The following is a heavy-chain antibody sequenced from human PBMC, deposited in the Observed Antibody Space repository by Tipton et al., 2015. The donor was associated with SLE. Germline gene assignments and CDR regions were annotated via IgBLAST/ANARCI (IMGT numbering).Heavy chain of an antibody. Sequence: SLRLSCAASGFTFSSYAMSWVRQAPGKGLEWVSVIYSGGSSTYYADSVKGRFTISRDNSKNQFSLKLSSVTAADTAVYYCARGRVEMATIELDYWGQGTLVTVSS. CDR3: ARGRVEMATIELDY. D-gene: IGHD5-24*01. CDR1: GFTFSSYA. J-gene: IGHJ4*02. CDR2: IYSGGSST. V-gene: IGHV3-23*03.